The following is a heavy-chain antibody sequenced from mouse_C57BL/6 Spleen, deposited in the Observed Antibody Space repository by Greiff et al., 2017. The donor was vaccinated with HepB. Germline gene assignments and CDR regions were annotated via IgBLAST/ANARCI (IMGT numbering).Heavy chain of an antibody. J-gene: IGHJ4*01. CDR3: ARDGSSITTVVDAMDY. Sequence: QVQLQQSGAELARPGASVKLSCKASGYTFTSYGISWVKQRTGQGLEWIGEIYPRSGNTYYNEKFKGKATLTADKSSSTAYMELRSLTSEDSAVYFCARDGSSITTVVDAMDYWGQGTSVTVSS. D-gene: IGHD1-1*01. CDR1: GYTFTSYG. V-gene: IGHV1-81*01. CDR2: IYPRSGNT.